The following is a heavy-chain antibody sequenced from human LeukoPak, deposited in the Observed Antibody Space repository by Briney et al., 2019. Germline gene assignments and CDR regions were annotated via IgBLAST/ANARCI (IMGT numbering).Heavy chain of an antibody. D-gene: IGHD1-26*01. CDR1: GGSFSGYY. V-gene: IGHV4-34*01. CDR2: INHSGST. J-gene: IGHJ4*02. Sequence: SETLSLTCAVYGGSFSGYYWSWIRQPPGKGLEWIGEINHSGSTNYNPSLKSRVTISVDTSKNQFSLKLSSVTAADTAVYYCARGRGGSGSYAFDYGGEEPLVTVSS. CDR3: ARGRGGSGSYAFDY.